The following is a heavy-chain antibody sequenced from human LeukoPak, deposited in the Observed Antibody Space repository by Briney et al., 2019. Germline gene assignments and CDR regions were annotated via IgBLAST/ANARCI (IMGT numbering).Heavy chain of an antibody. CDR3: AKAMAGSTYYFDS. CDR2: ISSSSTYI. Sequence: GGSLRLSCAASGFTFGSYNMNWVRQAPGKGLEWVSSISSSSTYIYYADSVKGRFTISRDNAKNSLYLQMSSLRGEDTAVYYCAKAMAGSTYYFDSWGQGTLVTVSS. D-gene: IGHD6-19*01. CDR1: GFTFGSYN. J-gene: IGHJ4*02. V-gene: IGHV3-21*04.